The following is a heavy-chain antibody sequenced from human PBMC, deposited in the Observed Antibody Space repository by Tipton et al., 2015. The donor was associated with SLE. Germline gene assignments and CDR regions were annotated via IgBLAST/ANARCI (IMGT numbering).Heavy chain of an antibody. J-gene: IGHJ5*02. Sequence: GLVKPSETLSLTCDVYGYSISSDYYWGWIRQPPGKGLEWIGSIYHSGNTYYNPSLKSRVTMSIDTSKNQFSLKLTSVTAADTAVYYCARNWNNWFDPWGQGTLVTVSS. D-gene: IGHD1-1*01. CDR1: GYSISSDYY. CDR3: ARNWNNWFDP. CDR2: IYHSGNT. V-gene: IGHV4-38-2*01.